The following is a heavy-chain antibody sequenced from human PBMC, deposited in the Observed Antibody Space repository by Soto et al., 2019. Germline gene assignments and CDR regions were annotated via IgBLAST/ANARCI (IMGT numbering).Heavy chain of an antibody. V-gene: IGHV3-23*01. D-gene: IGHD3-22*01. CDR2: ISGSGGST. CDR1: GFTFSSYA. J-gene: IGHJ4*02. Sequence: PGGSLRLSCAASGFTFSSYAMSWVRQAPGKGLEWVSSISGSGGSTYYADSVKGRFTISRDNSKNTLYLQMNSLRAEDTAVYYCAKARYYDSTGYLYYFDYWGQGTLVTVS. CDR3: AKARYYDSTGYLYYFDY.